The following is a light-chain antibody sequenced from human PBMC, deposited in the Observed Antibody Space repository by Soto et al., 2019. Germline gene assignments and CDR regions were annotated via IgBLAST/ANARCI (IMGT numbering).Light chain of an antibody. Sequence: IQLTQSPSSLSASVGDRVTISCRASQGIGNFLAWYQQKPGKAPKLLIYGASTLQSGVPSRFSGSGSGTDFTLTISSRQPEDFATYYCQQLNSFPIPFGPGTKVDIK. V-gene: IGKV1-9*01. CDR2: GAS. J-gene: IGKJ3*01. CDR3: QQLNSFPIP. CDR1: QGIGNF.